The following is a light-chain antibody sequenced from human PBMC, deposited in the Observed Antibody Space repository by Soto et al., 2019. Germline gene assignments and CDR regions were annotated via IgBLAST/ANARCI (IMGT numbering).Light chain of an antibody. CDR2: DAS. Sequence: EIVLTQSPGTLSLSPGERATLSCRASQSVSSSSLAWYQQKVGQAPRLLIYDASSSATGIPDRFSGSGSGTDVTLTISRLEPEDFAVYYCQQYGSSPGTFGPGTKVDIK. CDR1: QSVSSSS. CDR3: QQYGSSPGT. J-gene: IGKJ3*01. V-gene: IGKV3-20*01.